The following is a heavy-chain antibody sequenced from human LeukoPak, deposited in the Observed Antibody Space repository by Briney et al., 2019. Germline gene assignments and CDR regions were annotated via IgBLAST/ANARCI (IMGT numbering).Heavy chain of an antibody. CDR3: AKTNIMGAPFDY. V-gene: IGHV3-9*01. CDR1: GFTFDDYA. Sequence: GRSLRLSCAASGFTFDDYAMHWVRQAPGKGLEWVSGISWNSGSIGYADSVKGRFTISRDNAKNSLYLQMNSLRAEDTALYYCAKTNIMGAPFDYWGQGTLVTVSS. CDR2: ISWNSGSI. D-gene: IGHD1-26*01. J-gene: IGHJ4*02.